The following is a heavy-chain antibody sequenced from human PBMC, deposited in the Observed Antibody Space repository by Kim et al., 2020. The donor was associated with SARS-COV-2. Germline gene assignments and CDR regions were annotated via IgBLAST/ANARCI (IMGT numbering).Heavy chain of an antibody. CDR3: ARDWAPLTYYEILTGYRTNPDPYYFDY. CDR1: GGSISSYY. CDR2: IYTSGST. V-gene: IGHV4-4*07. Sequence: SETLSLTCTVSGGSISSYYWSWIRQPAGKGLEWIGRIYTSGSTNYNPSLKSRVTMSVDTSKNQFSLKLSSVTAADTAVYYCARDWAPLTYYEILTGYRTNPDPYYFDYWGQGTLVTVSS. D-gene: IGHD3-9*01. J-gene: IGHJ4*02.